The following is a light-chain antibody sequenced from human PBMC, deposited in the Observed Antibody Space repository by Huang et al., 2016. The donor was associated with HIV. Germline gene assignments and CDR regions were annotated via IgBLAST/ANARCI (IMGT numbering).Light chain of an antibody. CDR3: LKINSYPRG. V-gene: IGKV1-9*01. Sequence: IQLAQSPSSLSASVGDRVTITCRASQGINNYLAWYQQKPGEAPKLLIYAASTLQSGVPARFSGSGSGTDYTLTISSLQPEDFATYYCLKINSYPRGFGGGTKVEIK. J-gene: IGKJ4*01. CDR2: AAS. CDR1: QGINNY.